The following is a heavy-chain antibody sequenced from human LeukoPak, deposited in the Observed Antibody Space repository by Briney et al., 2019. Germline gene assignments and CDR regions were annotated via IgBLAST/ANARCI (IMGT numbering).Heavy chain of an antibody. D-gene: IGHD2-15*01. V-gene: IGHV3-64*01. CDR1: GFTFSSYA. Sequence: GGSLRLSCSASGFTFSSYAMHWVRQAPGKGLEYVSAISSNWGSTYYANSVKGRLTNSGDNSKNTLYLQMGSLRAEEMAVYYCARQSQRYCSGGSCYFFDYWGQGTLVTVSS. CDR3: ARQSQRYCSGGSCYFFDY. J-gene: IGHJ4*02. CDR2: ISSNWGST.